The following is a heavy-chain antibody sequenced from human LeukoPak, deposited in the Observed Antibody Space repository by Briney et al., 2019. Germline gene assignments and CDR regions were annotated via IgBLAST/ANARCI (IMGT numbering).Heavy chain of an antibody. J-gene: IGHJ4*02. CDR2: IYNSGST. V-gene: IGHV4-4*09. Sequence: SETLSLTCTVSGGSISSYYWRWLRQPPGKGLEGIGYIYNSGSTNYNPSLKRRVTISVDTSKNHFSLKLSSVTAADTAVYYCAGTYYYDSSGYYSIRFDYWGQGTLVTVSS. CDR3: AGTYYYDSSGYYSIRFDY. D-gene: IGHD3-22*01. CDR1: GGSISSYY.